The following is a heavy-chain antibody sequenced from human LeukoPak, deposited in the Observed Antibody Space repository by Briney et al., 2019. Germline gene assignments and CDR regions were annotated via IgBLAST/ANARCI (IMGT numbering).Heavy chain of an antibody. CDR3: ARGRVGATSGSLFDY. CDR1: GGSISSSSYY. J-gene: IGHJ4*02. V-gene: IGHV4-39*01. CDR2: IYYSGST. Sequence: SETLSLTCTVSGGSISSSSYYWGWIRQPPGKGLEWIGSIYYSGSTYYNPSLKSRVTISVDTSKNQFSLKLSSVTAADTAVYYCARGRVGATSGSLFDYWGQGTLVTVSS. D-gene: IGHD1-26*01.